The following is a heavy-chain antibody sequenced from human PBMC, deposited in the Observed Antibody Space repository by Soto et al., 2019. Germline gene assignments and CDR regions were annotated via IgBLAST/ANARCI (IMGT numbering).Heavy chain of an antibody. CDR3: ARARAPSDCSGETCYSEIQP. V-gene: IGHV3-33*01. Sequence: QMQLVESGGGVVQPGTSLRLSCVGSGFTFTSYAIHWVRQTPGKGLGWLAVIWYDGITKFHTASVKGRFAISRDNSNNAVYLQTSSLSNEDSALYHCARARAPSDCSGETCYSEIQPCGQGALVTVSS. D-gene: IGHD2-15*01. CDR2: IWYDGITK. CDR1: GFTFTSYA. J-gene: IGHJ5*02.